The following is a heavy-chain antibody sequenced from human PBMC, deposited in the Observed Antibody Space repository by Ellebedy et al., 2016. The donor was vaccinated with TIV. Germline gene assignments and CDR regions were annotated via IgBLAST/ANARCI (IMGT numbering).Heavy chain of an antibody. D-gene: IGHD3-22*01. CDR3: ARRKSSGLPVPDY. Sequence: GESLKISCAASGFTVSTSFMTWVRQAPGKGLEWVSIIYSAGSAYYADSVKGRFTISRDNSKNMLYLQMNSLRAEDTAVYYCARRKSSGLPVPDYWGQGTLVTVSS. J-gene: IGHJ4*02. CDR2: IYSAGSA. CDR1: GFTVSTSF. V-gene: IGHV3-53*01.